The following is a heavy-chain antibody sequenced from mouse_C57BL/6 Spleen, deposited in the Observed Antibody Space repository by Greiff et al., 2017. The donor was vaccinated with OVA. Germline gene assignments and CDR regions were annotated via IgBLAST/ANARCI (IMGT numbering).Heavy chain of an antibody. CDR1: GFPITSGYY. J-gene: IGHJ4*01. CDR2: ITHSGET. CDR3: AGVLTGTGAMDY. D-gene: IGHD4-1*01. V-gene: IGHV12-3*01. Sequence: VKLQESGPGLVKPSQSLFLTCSITGFPITSGYYWIWIRQSPGKPLEWMGYITHSGETFYNPSLPSPISITRETSKNQFFLQLNSVTTEDTAMYYCAGVLTGTGAMDYWGQGTSVTVSS.